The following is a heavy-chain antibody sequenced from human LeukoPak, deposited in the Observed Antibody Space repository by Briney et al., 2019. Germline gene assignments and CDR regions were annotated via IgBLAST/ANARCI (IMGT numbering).Heavy chain of an antibody. CDR3: ARGPGPTYYYDSSGYYPFDY. CDR2: IYTSGST. V-gene: IGHV4-61*02. Sequence: SETLSLTCTVSGVSISSGSYYWSWIRQPAGKGLEWIGRIYTSGSTNYNPSLKSRVTISVDTSKNQFSLKLSSVTAADTAVYYCARGPGPTYYYDSSGYYPFDYWGQGTLVTVSS. CDR1: GVSISSGSYY. J-gene: IGHJ4*02. D-gene: IGHD3-22*01.